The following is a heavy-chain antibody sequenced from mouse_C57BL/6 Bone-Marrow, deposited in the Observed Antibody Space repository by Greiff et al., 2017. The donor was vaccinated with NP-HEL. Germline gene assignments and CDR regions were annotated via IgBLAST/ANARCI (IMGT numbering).Heavy chain of an antibody. V-gene: IGHV1-19*01. CDR3: AKDYYGSNY. CDR2: INPYNGGT. Sequence: DVQLQESGPVLVKPGASVKMSCKASGYTFTDYYMNWVKQSHGKSLEWIGVINPYNGGTSYNQKFKGKATLTVDKSSSTAYMELNSLTSEDSAVYYCAKDYYGSNYWGQGTTLTVSS. CDR1: GYTFTDYY. J-gene: IGHJ2*01. D-gene: IGHD1-1*01.